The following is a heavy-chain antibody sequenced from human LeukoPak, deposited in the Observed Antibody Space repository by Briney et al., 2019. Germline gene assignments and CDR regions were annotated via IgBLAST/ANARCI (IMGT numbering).Heavy chain of an antibody. CDR1: GFTFSSYG. D-gene: IGHD6-13*01. Sequence: GGSLRLSCAASGFTFSSYGMHWIRQAPGKGLEWVAFIRNDGSIIYNADSVKGRFTISRDNSKNTLYLQMNSLRAEDTAIYYCARDHSENYLEYWGQGTLVTVSS. CDR2: IRNDGSII. J-gene: IGHJ4*02. V-gene: IGHV3-30*02. CDR3: ARDHSENYLEY.